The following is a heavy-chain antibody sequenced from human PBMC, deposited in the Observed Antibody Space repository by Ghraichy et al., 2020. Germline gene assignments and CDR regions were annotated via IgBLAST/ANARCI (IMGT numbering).Heavy chain of an antibody. D-gene: IGHD3-10*01. J-gene: IGHJ6*03. CDR2: IYYSGST. CDR3: ARGLVPGDGINYYYYYYMDV. Sequence: SQTLSLTCTVSGGSISSYYWSWIRQPPGKGLEWIGYIYYSGSTNYNPSLKSRVTISVDTSKNQFSLKLSSVTAADTAVYYCARGLVPGDGINYYYYYYMDVWGKGTTVTVSS. CDR1: GGSISSYY. V-gene: IGHV4-59*01.